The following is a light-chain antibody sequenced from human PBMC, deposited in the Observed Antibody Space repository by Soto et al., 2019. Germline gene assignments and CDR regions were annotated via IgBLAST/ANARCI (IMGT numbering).Light chain of an antibody. V-gene: IGKV1-39*01. CDR1: QSISTY. CDR2: RAS. CDR3: QHSYSSPPWT. Sequence: DIQMTQSPSTLPASVGDRVTITCRASQSISTYLNWYQQKPGTAPKLLIYRASSVKSGVPPRFSGSGSGRDFTLTISSLRPEDIATYFCQHSYSSPPWTFGQGTKVDIK. J-gene: IGKJ1*01.